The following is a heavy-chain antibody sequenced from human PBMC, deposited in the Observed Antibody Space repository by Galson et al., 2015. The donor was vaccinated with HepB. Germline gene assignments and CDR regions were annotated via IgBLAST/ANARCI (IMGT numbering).Heavy chain of an antibody. D-gene: IGHD3-22*01. Sequence: SLRLSCAASGFTFSSYAMHWVRQAPGKGLEWVAVISYDGSNKYYADSVKGRFTISRDNSKNTLYLQMNSLRAEDTAVYYCATGGAYSSGYPYYFDYWGQGTLVTVSS. CDR2: ISYDGSNK. V-gene: IGHV3-30*04. CDR1: GFTFSSYA. CDR3: ATGGAYSSGYPYYFDY. J-gene: IGHJ4*02.